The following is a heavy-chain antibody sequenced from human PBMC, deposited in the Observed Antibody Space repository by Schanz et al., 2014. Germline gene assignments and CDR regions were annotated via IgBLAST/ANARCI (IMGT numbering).Heavy chain of an antibody. CDR2: IGNGGVTI. CDR3: ARDFHGYGPHLDY. D-gene: IGHD5-12*01. CDR1: GFGFSSYS. V-gene: IGHV3-48*01. J-gene: IGHJ4*02. Sequence: EVQLVESGGGLIQPGGSLRLSCAASGFGFSSYSMNWVRQAPGKGLEWVSYIGNGGVTIYYADSVKGRFTVTRDNSKNTLYLQLNSLRAEDTAVYYCARDFHGYGPHLDYWGQGSLVTVSS.